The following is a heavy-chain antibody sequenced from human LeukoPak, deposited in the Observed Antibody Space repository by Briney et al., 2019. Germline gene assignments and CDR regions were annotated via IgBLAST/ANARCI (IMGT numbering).Heavy chain of an antibody. CDR1: GGSISSSSYY. CDR2: IYYSGST. CDR3: ARRRNTMIVVIIRRGYNWFDP. V-gene: IGHV4-39*07. J-gene: IGHJ5*02. D-gene: IGHD3-22*01. Sequence: SETLSLTCTVSGGSISSSSYYWGWIRQPPGKGLEWIGSIYYSGSTYYNPSLKSRVTISVDTSKNQFSLKLSSVTAADTAVYYCARRRNTMIVVIIRRGYNWFDPWGQGTLVTVSS.